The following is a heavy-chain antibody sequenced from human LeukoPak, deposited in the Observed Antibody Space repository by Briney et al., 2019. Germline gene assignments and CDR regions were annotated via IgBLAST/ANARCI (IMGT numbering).Heavy chain of an antibody. CDR1: GGSISSSNYY. CDR3: ARGGGWGNWNDAVDY. CDR2: IYYSGSA. J-gene: IGHJ4*02. Sequence: SETLSLTCTVSGGSISSSNYYWGWIRQPPGKGLEWIGSIYYSGSAYYNPSLKSRVTISVDTSKNQFSLKLTSVTAADTAVYYCARGGGWGNWNDAVDYWGQGTLVTVSS. V-gene: IGHV4-39*01. D-gene: IGHD1-1*01.